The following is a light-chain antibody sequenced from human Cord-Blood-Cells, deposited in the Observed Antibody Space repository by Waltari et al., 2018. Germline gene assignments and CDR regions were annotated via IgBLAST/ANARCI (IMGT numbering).Light chain of an antibody. CDR1: RSDVGGYNY. V-gene: IGLV2-8*01. J-gene: IGLJ3*02. Sequence: QSALTQPPPASGSPGQSVTISCTGTRSDVGGYNYVSWYQQHPGKAPKLMIYEVSKRPSGVPDRFSGSKSGNTVSLTVSGLQAEDEADYYCSSYAGSNNLVFGGGTKLTVL. CDR2: EVS. CDR3: SSYAGSNNLV.